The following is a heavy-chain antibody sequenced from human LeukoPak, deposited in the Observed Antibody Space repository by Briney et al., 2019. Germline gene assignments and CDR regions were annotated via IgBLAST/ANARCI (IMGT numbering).Heavy chain of an antibody. CDR1: GGSISSYY. D-gene: IGHD1-26*01. V-gene: IGHV4-4*09. J-gene: IGHJ4*02. CDR2: IYTSGST. Sequence: SETLSLTCTVSGGSISSYYWSWIRQPPGKGLEWIGYIYTSGSTNYNPSLKSRVTISVDTSKNQFSLKLSSVTAADTAVYYCVAVHSGGYVFDCWGQGTLVTVSS. CDR3: VAVHSGGYVFDC.